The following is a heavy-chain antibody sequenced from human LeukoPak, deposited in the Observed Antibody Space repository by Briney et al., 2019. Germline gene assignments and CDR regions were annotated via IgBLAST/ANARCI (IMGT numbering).Heavy chain of an antibody. J-gene: IGHJ4*02. V-gene: IGHV3-30*02. D-gene: IGHD3-22*01. CDR3: AKGGYKYDSSGHNYFDY. Sequence: GGSLRLSCAASGFTFSSYGMQWVRQAPGKGLEWVAFIRYDGSKKDYTDSVKGRFTISRDNSKNTLFLQMNSLRVEDTAVYYCAKGGYKYDSSGHNYFDYWGQGTLVTVSS. CDR2: IRYDGSKK. CDR1: GFTFSSYG.